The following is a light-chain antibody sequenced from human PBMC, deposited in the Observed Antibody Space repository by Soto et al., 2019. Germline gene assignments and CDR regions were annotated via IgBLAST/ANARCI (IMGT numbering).Light chain of an antibody. CDR3: QAWDSSIVV. V-gene: IGLV3-1*01. Sequence: SYELTQPPSVSVSPGQTASITCSGDKLGDKYACWYQQKPGQSPVLVIYQDSKRPSGIPERFSGSNSGNTATLTISGTQAMDEADYYCQAWDSSIVVFGGGNKL. J-gene: IGLJ2*01. CDR1: KLGDKY. CDR2: QDS.